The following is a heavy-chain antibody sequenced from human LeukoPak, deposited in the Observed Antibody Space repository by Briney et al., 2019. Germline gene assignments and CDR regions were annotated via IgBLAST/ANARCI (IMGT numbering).Heavy chain of an antibody. CDR1: GFNFGDYA. Sequence: GGSLRLSCTASGFNFGDYAMSWVRQAPGKGLEWVGFIRSKAYGGTTEYAAPVKGRFTISRDDSKSIAYLQMNSLKTEDTAVYYCTREYESIAAAGTRAFDIWGQGTMVTVSS. V-gene: IGHV3-49*04. J-gene: IGHJ3*02. CDR3: TREYESIAAAGTRAFDI. CDR2: IRSKAYGGTT. D-gene: IGHD6-13*01.